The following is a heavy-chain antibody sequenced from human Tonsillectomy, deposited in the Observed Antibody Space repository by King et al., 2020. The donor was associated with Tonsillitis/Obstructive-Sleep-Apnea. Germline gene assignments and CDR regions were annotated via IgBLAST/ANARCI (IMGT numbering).Heavy chain of an antibody. Sequence: VQLVESGGGVVQPGRSLRLSCAVTGFTFSSYAIHWVRQAPGKGLEWVAVISYDGSNKYYADSVKGRFTISRDNSKNTLDLQMNSLRAEDTAVYYCAREGIYDSSGYADAFDIWGQGTMVTVS. J-gene: IGHJ3*02. V-gene: IGHV3-30*04. CDR3: AREGIYDSSGYADAFDI. CDR1: GFTFSSYA. CDR2: ISYDGSNK. D-gene: IGHD3-22*01.